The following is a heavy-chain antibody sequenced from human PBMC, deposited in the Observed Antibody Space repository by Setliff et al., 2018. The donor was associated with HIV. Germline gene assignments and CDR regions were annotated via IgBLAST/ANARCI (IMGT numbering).Heavy chain of an antibody. Sequence: SETLSLTCGVYGGSLSDYYWSWIRQPPGKGLEWIGEINHSGSSNYNPSLKSRVTISVDTSKNQFSLKLTAVTAADTAVYYCARDRTAAVDYWGQGTLVTVSS. CDR1: GGSLSDYY. D-gene: IGHD6-13*01. J-gene: IGHJ4*02. V-gene: IGHV4-34*01. CDR3: ARDRTAAVDY. CDR2: INHSGSS.